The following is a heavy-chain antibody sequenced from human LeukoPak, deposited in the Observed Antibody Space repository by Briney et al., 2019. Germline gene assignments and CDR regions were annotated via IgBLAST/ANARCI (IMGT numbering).Heavy chain of an antibody. D-gene: IGHD2-15*01. CDR3: ARTIVVVVAATIDY. J-gene: IGHJ4*02. CDR2: ISYGGST. Sequence: SETLSLTCTVSGGSISSSGYYWGWIRQPPGKGLEWIGTISYGGSTYYSPSLKSLVTISVDTSKNHFSLKLRSVTAADTAVYYCARTIVVVVAATIDYWGQGTLVTVSS. V-gene: IGHV4-39*02. CDR1: GGSISSSGYY.